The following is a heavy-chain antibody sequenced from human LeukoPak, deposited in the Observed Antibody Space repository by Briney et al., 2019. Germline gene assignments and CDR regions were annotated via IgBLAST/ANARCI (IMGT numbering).Heavy chain of an antibody. CDR2: TSGSGGST. V-gene: IGHV3-23*01. Sequence: QSGGSLRLSCAASGFTFSNYAMSWVRQAPGKGLEWVSVTSGSGGSTYYADSVKGRFTISRDNSKNTLYLQMSSLRAEDTAVYYCAKAPTQTTVTTYGDSWGQGTLVTVSS. D-gene: IGHD4-17*01. CDR3: AKAPTQTTVTTYGDS. J-gene: IGHJ4*02. CDR1: GFTFSNYA.